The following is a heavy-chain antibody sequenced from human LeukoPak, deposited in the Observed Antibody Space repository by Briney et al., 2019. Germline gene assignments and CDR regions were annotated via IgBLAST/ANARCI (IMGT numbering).Heavy chain of an antibody. CDR2: ISYDGSNK. V-gene: IGHV3-30*04. CDR1: GFTFSSYA. J-gene: IGHJ6*04. D-gene: IGHD2-2*01. Sequence: GGSLRLSCAASGFTFSSYAMHWVRQAPGKGLEWVAVISYDGSNKYYADSVKGRFTISRDNSRNTLYLQMNSLRAEDTAVYYCARDRPYQLLLSYYYGMDVWGKGTTVTVSS. CDR3: ARDRPYQLLLSYYYGMDV.